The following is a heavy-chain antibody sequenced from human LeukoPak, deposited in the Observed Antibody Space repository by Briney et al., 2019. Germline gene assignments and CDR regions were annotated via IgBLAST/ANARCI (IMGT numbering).Heavy chain of an antibody. CDR1: GYSFTSYW. J-gene: IGHJ6*04. D-gene: IGHD3-10*01. CDR2: IDPSDSYT. Sequence: PGESLRISCKGSGYSFTSYWISWVRQMPGKGLEWMGRIDPSDSYTNYSPSFQGHVTISADKSISTAYLQWSSLKASDTAMYYCARQYYGSGSYYNVGYYYYGMDVWGKGTTVTVSS. V-gene: IGHV5-10-1*01. CDR3: ARQYYGSGSYYNVGYYYYGMDV.